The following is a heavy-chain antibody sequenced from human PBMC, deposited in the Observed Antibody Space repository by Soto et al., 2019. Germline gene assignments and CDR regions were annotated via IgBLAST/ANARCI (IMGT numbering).Heavy chain of an antibody. CDR1: GGSVSSGSHY. V-gene: IGHV4-61*01. CDR2: IYYSGST. D-gene: IGHD6-19*01. CDR3: ARLGSGWYGRDYYYGMDV. J-gene: IGHJ6*02. Sequence: PSETLSLTCTVSGGSVSSGSHYWSWIRQPPGKGLEWIGYIYYSGSTNYNPSLKSRVTISVDTSKNQFSLKLSSVTAADTAVYYCARLGSGWYGRDYYYGMDVWGQGTTVTVSS.